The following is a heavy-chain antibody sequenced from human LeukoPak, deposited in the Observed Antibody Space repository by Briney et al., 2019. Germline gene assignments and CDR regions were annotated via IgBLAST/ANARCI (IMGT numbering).Heavy chain of an antibody. D-gene: IGHD5-18*01. CDR1: GFTVSSNE. Sequence: GGSLRLSCAASGFTVSSNEMSWVRQAPGKGLEWVSLIYSGRSTYYADSVKGRFIISRDNSKNTLYLQMNSLRAEDTAVYYCASMVDTAMVTLDYWGQGTLVTVSS. CDR3: ASMVDTAMVTLDY. CDR2: IYSGRST. V-gene: IGHV3-66*01. J-gene: IGHJ4*02.